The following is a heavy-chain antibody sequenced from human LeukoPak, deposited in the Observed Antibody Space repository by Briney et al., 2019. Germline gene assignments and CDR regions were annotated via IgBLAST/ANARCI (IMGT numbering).Heavy chain of an antibody. J-gene: IGHJ4*02. D-gene: IGHD1-26*01. V-gene: IGHV4-59*08. CDR1: GGSFSSYY. CDR3: AKSGGYGLIDY. CDR2: IYYTGNT. Sequence: SETLSLTCTVSGGSFSSYYLSWIRQPPGKGLEWIGYIYYTGNTNYNPSLQSRVTISVDTSKNQFSLRLNSVTAADTAMYYCAKSGGYGLIDYWGQGTRVTVSS.